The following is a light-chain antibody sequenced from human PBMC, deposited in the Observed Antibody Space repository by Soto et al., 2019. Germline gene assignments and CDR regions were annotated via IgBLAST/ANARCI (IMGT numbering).Light chain of an antibody. CDR1: SGRIASNY. Sequence: NFMLTQPHSVSESPGKTVIISCTRSSGRIASNYVQWYQQRPGSSPTTVIYEDNQRPSGVPDRFSGSIDSSSNSASLTISGLETEDEADYFCQSYDATKQVFGGGTKVTVL. J-gene: IGLJ3*02. CDR2: EDN. V-gene: IGLV6-57*01. CDR3: QSYDATKQV.